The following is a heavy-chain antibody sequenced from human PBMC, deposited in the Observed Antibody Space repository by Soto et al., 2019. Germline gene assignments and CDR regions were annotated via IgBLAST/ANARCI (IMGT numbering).Heavy chain of an antibody. V-gene: IGHV3-7*05. CDR3: ARDVSAGSSPYYLDAFDI. J-gene: IGHJ3*02. D-gene: IGHD3-22*01. Sequence: EVHLVESGGGLVQPGESLRLSCAASGFTFSDYWMTWVRQAPGKGLEWVANIKQDETKKSYLDSVRGRFTISRDNARNSLYLQMDSLRAEDTALYYCARDVSAGSSPYYLDAFDIWGLGTMVTVSS. CDR2: IKQDETKK. CDR1: GFTFSDYW.